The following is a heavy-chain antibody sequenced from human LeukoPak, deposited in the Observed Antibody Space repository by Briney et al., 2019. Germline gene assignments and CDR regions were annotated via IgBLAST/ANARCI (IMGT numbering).Heavy chain of an antibody. V-gene: IGHV4-39*07. Sequence: SETLSLTCTVSGGSISSSSYYWGWIRQPPGKGLEWIGSIYYSGSTYYNPSLKSRVTISVDTSKNQFSLKLSSVTAADTAVYYCARDHRVPFGRYYGSGSPYGMDVWGQGTTVTVSS. CDR3: ARDHRVPFGRYYGSGSPYGMDV. CDR1: GGSISSSSYY. D-gene: IGHD3-10*01. J-gene: IGHJ6*02. CDR2: IYYSGST.